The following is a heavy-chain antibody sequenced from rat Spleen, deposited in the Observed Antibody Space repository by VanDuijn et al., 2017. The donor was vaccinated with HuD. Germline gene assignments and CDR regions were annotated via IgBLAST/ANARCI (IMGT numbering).Heavy chain of an antibody. CDR1: GCTFSTAW. D-gene: IGHD1-1*01. CDR2: IKAKSKNYAT. J-gene: IGHJ2*01. Sequence: EVQVLESGGGLVQPGNSLKLSCATSGCTFSTAWMYWYRQFPEKRLEWVARIKAKSKNYATDYTESVKGRFTISRDDSKRSIYLQMNNLKEEDTAIYYCDCSYYSGYYFDYWGQGVMVTVSS. CDR3: DCSYYSGYYFDY. V-gene: IGHV6-6*01.